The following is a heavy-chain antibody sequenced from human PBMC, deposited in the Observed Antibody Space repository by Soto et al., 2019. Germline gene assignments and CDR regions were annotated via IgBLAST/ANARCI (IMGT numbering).Heavy chain of an antibody. CDR2: IYHSVST. V-gene: IGHV4-30-2*01. CDR1: GGSISSGGYS. J-gene: IGHJ4*02. Sequence: QLQLQESGSGLVKPSQTLSLTCAVSGGSISSGGYSWSWIQQPPGKGLECIGSIYHSVSTYYNPSLKSRVTISVDRSKNQFSLKLSSVTAADTAVYYCARGPPLGYWGQGTLVTVSP. CDR3: ARGPPLGY.